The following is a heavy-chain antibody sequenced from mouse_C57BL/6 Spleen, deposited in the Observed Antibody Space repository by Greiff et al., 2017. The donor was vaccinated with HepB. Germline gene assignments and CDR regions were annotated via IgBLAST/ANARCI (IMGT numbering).Heavy chain of an antibody. V-gene: IGHV2-2*01. CDR2: IWSGGST. CDR3: ARNPHYGNYLDY. Sequence: QVHVKQSGPGLVQPSQSLSITCTVSGFSLTSYGVHWVRQSPGKGLEWLGVIWSGGSTDYNAAFISRLSISKDNSKSQVFFKMNSLQADDTAIYYCARNPHYGNYLDYRGQGTTLTVSS. D-gene: IGHD2-1*01. CDR1: GFSLTSYG. J-gene: IGHJ2*01.